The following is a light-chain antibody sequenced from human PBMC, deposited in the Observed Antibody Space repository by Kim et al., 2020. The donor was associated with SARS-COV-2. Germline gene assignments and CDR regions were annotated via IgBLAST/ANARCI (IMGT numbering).Light chain of an antibody. J-gene: IGKJ5*01. Sequence: DIPMTPFPTSLSAFGGDRVTITCRANQSIRNDLGWYQQKPGKAPKRLIYAASSLQSGVPSRCSGSGSGREFTLTISSLQPEDFATYFCLQHSSYPLTFGQGTRVEIK. CDR3: LQHSSYPLT. CDR2: AAS. V-gene: IGKV1-17*01. CDR1: QSIRND.